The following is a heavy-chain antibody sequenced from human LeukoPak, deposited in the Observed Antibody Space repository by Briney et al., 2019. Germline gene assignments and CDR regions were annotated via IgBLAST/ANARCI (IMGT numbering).Heavy chain of an antibody. CDR1: GFTFSNYG. CDR2: ISYDGSNK. J-gene: IGHJ4*02. V-gene: IGHV3-30*03. Sequence: GGSLRLSCAASGFTFSNYGMHWVRRTPGKGLEWVAVISYDGSNKYYADSVKGRFTISRDNSKNTLYLQMNSLRAEDTAVYYCARDSGSELDYWGQGTLVTVSS. D-gene: IGHD1-26*01. CDR3: ARDSGSELDY.